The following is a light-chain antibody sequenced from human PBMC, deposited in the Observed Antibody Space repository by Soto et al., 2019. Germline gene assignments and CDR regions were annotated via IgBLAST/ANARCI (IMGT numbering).Light chain of an antibody. CDR3: QQSYSTPWT. J-gene: IGKJ1*01. Sequence: DIQMTQSPSSLSASVGDRVTITCRASQGISSYLNLYQQKPGKAPKLLIYAASSLQSGVPSRFSGSGSGTDFTLTISSLQPEDFATYYCQQSYSTPWTFGQGTKVDIK. CDR2: AAS. V-gene: IGKV1-39*01. CDR1: QGISSY.